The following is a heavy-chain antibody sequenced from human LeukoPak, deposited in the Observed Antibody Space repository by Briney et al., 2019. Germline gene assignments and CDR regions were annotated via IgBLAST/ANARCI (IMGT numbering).Heavy chain of an antibody. Sequence: ASVKVSCKASGYTFTGYYMHWVRQAPGQGLEWMGWINPNSGGTNYAQKFQGRVTMTRDTSISTAYMELSRLRSDDTAVYYCARVMYYYDSSGYYYVHNWFDPWGQGTLVTVSS. D-gene: IGHD3-22*01. CDR1: GYTFTGYY. CDR3: ARVMYYYDSSGYYYVHNWFDP. CDR2: INPNSGGT. J-gene: IGHJ5*02. V-gene: IGHV1-2*02.